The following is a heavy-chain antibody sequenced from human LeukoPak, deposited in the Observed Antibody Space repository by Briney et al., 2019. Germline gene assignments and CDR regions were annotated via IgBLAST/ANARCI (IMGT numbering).Heavy chain of an antibody. CDR2: IYYSVST. V-gene: IGHV4-59*01. Sequence: SETLSLTCTVSGGSISSYYWSWIRQPPGKGLEGIGYIYYSVSTNYNPTLKSRVTISVDTSKNQFSLKLSSVTAADTAVYYCARIVDTAMVYYYYYMDVWGKGTTVTVSS. CDR3: ARIVDTAMVYYYYYMDV. D-gene: IGHD5-18*01. J-gene: IGHJ6*03. CDR1: GGSISSYY.